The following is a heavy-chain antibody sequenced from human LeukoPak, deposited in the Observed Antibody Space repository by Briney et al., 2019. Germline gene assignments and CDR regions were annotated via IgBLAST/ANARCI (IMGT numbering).Heavy chain of an antibody. V-gene: IGHV3-73*01. CDR1: GFTFSGSA. D-gene: IGHD3-16*02. CDR2: IRSKANSYAT. CDR3: TRHLGLGELSSNSGGGD. J-gene: IGHJ4*02. Sequence: PGGSLRLSCAASGFTFSGSAMHWVRQASGKGLEWVGRIRSKANSYATAYAASVKGRFTISRDDSKNTAYLQMNSLKTEDTAVYYCTRHLGLGELSSNSGGGDWGQGTLVTVSS.